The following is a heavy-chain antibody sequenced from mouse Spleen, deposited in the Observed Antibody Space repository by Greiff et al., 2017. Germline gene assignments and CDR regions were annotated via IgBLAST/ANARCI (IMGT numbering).Heavy chain of an antibody. CDR1: GFTFSSYA. J-gene: IGHJ2*01. V-gene: IGHV5-9*04. Sequence: EVKLMESGGGLVKLGGSLKLSCAASGFTFSSYAMSWVRQTPEKRLEWVATISSGGGNTYYPDSVKGRFTISRDNAKNTLYLQMSSLKSEDTAMYYCARIYYRYDGDYFDYWGQGTTLTVSS. D-gene: IGHD2-14*01. CDR2: ISSGGGNT. CDR3: ARIYYRYDGDYFDY.